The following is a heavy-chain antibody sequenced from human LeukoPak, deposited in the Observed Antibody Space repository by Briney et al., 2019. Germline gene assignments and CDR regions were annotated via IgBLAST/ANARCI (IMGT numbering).Heavy chain of an antibody. J-gene: IGHJ4*02. Sequence: GGTLRLSCAASGFTFSSYSMAWVRQAPGKGLEWVSIIGGSGESAYYADSVKGRFTISRDNSKNTLYLQMNSLRAEDTAVYYCATRNYYASGRPFDYWGQGTLVRVSS. V-gene: IGHV3-23*01. CDR1: GFTFSSYS. D-gene: IGHD3-10*01. CDR2: IGGSGESA. CDR3: ATRNYYASGRPFDY.